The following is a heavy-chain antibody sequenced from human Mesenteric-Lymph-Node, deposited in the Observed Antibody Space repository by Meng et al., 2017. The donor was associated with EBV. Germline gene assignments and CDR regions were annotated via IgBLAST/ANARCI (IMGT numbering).Heavy chain of an antibody. J-gene: IGHJ5*02. CDR3: ARDSTGDSRRFDP. V-gene: IGHV1-3*01. Sequence: QVQLVESGAEGKKPGASVKVSCEASGYTFTSYAMHWVRQAPGQRLEWMGWINVGNGDTKYSQKFHGRVTITRDTSATTAYMELRSLTSEDTAVYYCARDSTGDSRRFDPWGQGTLVTVSS. D-gene: IGHD3-22*01. CDR1: GYTFTSYA. CDR2: INVGNGDT.